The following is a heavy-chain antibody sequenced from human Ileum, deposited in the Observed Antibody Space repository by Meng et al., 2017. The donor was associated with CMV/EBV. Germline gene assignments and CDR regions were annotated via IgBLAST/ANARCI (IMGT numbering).Heavy chain of an antibody. CDR2: IYYSGNT. CDR1: GGSIISNNW. D-gene: IGHD2-2*02. J-gene: IGHJ4*02. Sequence: SETLSLTCAVSGGSIISNNWWSWVRQPPGKGLEWIGEIYYSGNTKYNPSLKSRVTISLDKSTNQFSLHVTSVTAADTAVYYCARGYCRSSSCYRGGNFDSWGQGNLVNGAS. V-gene: IGHV4-4*02. CDR3: ARGYCRSSSCYRGGNFDS.